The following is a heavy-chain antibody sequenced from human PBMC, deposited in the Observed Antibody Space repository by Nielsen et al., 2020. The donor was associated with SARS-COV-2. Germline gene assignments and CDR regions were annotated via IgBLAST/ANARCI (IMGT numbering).Heavy chain of an antibody. D-gene: IGHD3-22*01. CDR2: ISGSGGST. CDR1: GFTFSSYA. V-gene: IGHV3-23*01. CDR3: AKDEGAMIVVVTSFDY. J-gene: IGHJ4*02. Sequence: GGSLRLSCAASGFTFSSYAMSWVRQAPGKGLEWVSAISGSGGSTYYADSVKGRFTISRDNSKNTLYLQMNSLRAEDTAVYYCAKDEGAMIVVVTSFDYWGQGTLVTVSS.